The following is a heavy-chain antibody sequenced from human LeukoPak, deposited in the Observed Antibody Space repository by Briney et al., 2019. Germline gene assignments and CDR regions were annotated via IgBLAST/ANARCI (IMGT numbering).Heavy chain of an antibody. V-gene: IGHV3-23*01. CDR2: ITDTGDST. CDR3: AKLDKDGYNHYFDY. CDR1: GFTFDSSA. J-gene: IGHJ4*02. D-gene: IGHD5-24*01. Sequence: QRGGSLRLSCAASGFTFDSSAMSWVRQAPGKGLEWVSTITDTGDSTHYADSVKGRFTISRDNSKNTLYLQMNSLRAEDTAVYYCAKLDKDGYNHYFDYWGQGTLVTVSS.